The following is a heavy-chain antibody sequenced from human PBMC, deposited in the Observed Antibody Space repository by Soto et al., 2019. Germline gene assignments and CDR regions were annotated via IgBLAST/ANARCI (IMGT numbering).Heavy chain of an antibody. Sequence: QVRLVQSGAEVKKPGASVKVSCKASGYTFIRYNIHWVRQAPGQGLEWTGMINPSGARTSYAQKFQGRVTMTRDTSTSTVYMEVRSLRPDDTAVYYCVRDECSGGSCYFYWGQGTLVTVSS. V-gene: IGHV1-46*03. D-gene: IGHD2-15*01. J-gene: IGHJ4*02. CDR2: INPSGART. CDR3: VRDECSGGSCYFY. CDR1: GYTFIRYN.